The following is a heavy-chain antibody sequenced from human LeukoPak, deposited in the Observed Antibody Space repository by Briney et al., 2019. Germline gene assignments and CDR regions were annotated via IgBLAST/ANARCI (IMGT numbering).Heavy chain of an antibody. CDR1: GGTFSSYA. CDR3: ARGIRLPLDYYYYMDV. D-gene: IGHD2/OR15-2a*01. V-gene: IGHV1-69*01. Sequence: SVKVSCKASGGTFSSYAISWARQAPGQGLEWMGGIIPIFGTANYAQKFQGRVTITADESTSTAYMELSSLRSEDTAVYYCARGIRLPLDYYYYMDVWGKGTTVTVSS. J-gene: IGHJ6*03. CDR2: IIPIFGTA.